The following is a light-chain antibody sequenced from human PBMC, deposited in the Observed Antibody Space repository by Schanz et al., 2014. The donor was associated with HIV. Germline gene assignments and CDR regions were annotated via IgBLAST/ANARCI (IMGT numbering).Light chain of an antibody. CDR3: LQRADWPIT. J-gene: IGKJ5*01. V-gene: IGKV3-11*01. CDR1: QSVGNY. CDR2: GAS. Sequence: EIVLTQSPATLSLSPGERATLSCRASQSVGNYLAWYQQKPGRAPRLLIYGASTRATGIPARFSGSGSGTEFTLTISSLQSEDFAVYYCLQRADWPITFGQGTRLEIK.